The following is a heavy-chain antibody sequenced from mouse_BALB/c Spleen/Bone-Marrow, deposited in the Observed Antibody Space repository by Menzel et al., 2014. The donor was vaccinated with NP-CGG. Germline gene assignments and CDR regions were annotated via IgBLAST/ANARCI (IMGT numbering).Heavy chain of an antibody. Sequence: QVQLQQSGAELVRPGASVKLSCKASGYTFTSYWINWVKQRPGQGLEWIGNIYPSDSYTNYSQKFKDKATLTVDKSSTTAYMQLSSPTSEDSAVYYCTRGGSSPYYFDYWGQGSTLTVSS. D-gene: IGHD1-1*01. CDR2: IYPSDSYT. J-gene: IGHJ2*01. V-gene: IGHV1-69*02. CDR1: GYTFTSYW. CDR3: TRGGSSPYYFDY.